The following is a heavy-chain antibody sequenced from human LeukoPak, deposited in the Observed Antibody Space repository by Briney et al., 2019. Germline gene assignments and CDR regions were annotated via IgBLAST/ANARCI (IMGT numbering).Heavy chain of an antibody. V-gene: IGHV1-69*05. CDR2: IIPIFGTA. D-gene: IGHD6-13*01. Sequence: GASVKVSCKASGGTFSSYAISWVRQAPGQGLEWMGGIIPIFGTANYAQKFQGRVTITRDTSISTAYMELSSLRSEDTAVYYCARGGYSSSWANDYWGQGTLVTVSS. CDR1: GGTFSSYA. CDR3: ARGGYSSSWANDY. J-gene: IGHJ4*02.